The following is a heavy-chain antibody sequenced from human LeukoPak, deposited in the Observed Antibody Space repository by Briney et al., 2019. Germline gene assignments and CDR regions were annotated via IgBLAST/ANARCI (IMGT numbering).Heavy chain of an antibody. V-gene: IGHV3-11*01. CDR2: ITNGGTV. CDR3: ARDRGVVVAAMGYYFDY. Sequence: PGGSLRLSCAASEFTFSDYYMSWIRQAPGKGLEWISYITNGGTVYYADSVKGRFTLSRDDAKSSLYLQMNSLRAEDTAVYYCARDRGVVVAAMGYYFDYWGQGSLVTVSS. D-gene: IGHD2-15*01. CDR1: EFTFSDYY. J-gene: IGHJ4*02.